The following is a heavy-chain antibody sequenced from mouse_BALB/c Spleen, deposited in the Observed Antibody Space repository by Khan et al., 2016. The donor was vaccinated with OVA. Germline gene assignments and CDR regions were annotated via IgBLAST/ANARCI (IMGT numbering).Heavy chain of an antibody. Sequence: EVELVESGGGLVQPGGSRKLSCAVTGFTFSDYGMAWVRQAPGKGPEWVAFVSSLAYNFYYADNVTGLFIISRETAKNTLYLEMSSLRSEDTAMYYCARGGKGGFAYWGQGTLVTVSA. CDR3: ARGGKGGFAY. J-gene: IGHJ3*01. V-gene: IGHV5-15*02. CDR2: VSSLAYNF. CDR1: GFTFSDYG.